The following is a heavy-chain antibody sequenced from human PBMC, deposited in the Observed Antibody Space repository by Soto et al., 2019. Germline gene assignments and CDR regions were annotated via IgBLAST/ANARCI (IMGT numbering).Heavy chain of an antibody. D-gene: IGHD2-15*01. CDR2: ILPIFGTA. V-gene: IGHV1-69*13. CDR1: GGSLRREA. CDR3: ASLHEFGGHSDASDV. J-gene: IGHJ3*01. Sequence: ASVKVSCKASGGSLRREAINWVRQAPGQGPEWMGGILPIFGTADYAQKFQGRVTITADVSTTTAYMELSSLRFEDTAVYYCASLHEFGGHSDASDVWCPGPMVTLSS.